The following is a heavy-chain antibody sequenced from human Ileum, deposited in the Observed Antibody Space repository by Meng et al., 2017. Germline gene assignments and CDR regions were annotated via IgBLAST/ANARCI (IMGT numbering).Heavy chain of an antibody. D-gene: IGHD3-10*01. J-gene: IGHJ4*02. CDR1: GGSISCSIW. Sequence: QVQLQEWGPGLVKHSGTLSLTCAVSGGSISCSIWRSWGRQPPEKGVELIGEVHHSGTTNYSPSLKSRLTISVDKSKTQFSLKLQSVTAADTAVYFCARGVVSGSHYNTYWGQRILSPSPQ. V-gene: IGHV4-4*02. CDR3: ARGVVSGSHYNTY. CDR2: VHHSGTT.